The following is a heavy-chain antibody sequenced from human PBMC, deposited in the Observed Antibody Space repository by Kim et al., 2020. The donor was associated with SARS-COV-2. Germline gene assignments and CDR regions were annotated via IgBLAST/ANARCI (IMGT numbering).Heavy chain of an antibody. CDR2: ISVSGGTT. V-gene: IGHV3-23*01. Sequence: GVSLRLSCAASGFTFSSYAMGWVRQAPGKGLEWVSVISVSGGTTYYADSVRGRFTIARDNSKNTLYLQMNSLRDEDTAVYFCARKLPGGPKHFDFWGQGTLVTVSS. CDR3: ARKLPGGPKHFDF. D-gene: IGHD1-26*01. CDR1: GFTFSSYA. J-gene: IGHJ4*02.